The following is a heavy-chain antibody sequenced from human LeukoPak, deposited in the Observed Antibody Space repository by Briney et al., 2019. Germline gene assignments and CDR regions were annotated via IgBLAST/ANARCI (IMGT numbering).Heavy chain of an antibody. CDR2: ISNAGGTT. V-gene: IGHV3-23*01. Sequence: GGSLRLSCKASGFTFGSYAMSWARQAPGKGLEWVSIISNAGGTTYYADSVRGRFTISRDNSKNTLYLQMNSLRAEDTAVYYCVKLSSGSGSKFGFDYWGQGTLVTVSS. J-gene: IGHJ4*02. CDR1: GFTFGSYA. D-gene: IGHD6-19*01. CDR3: VKLSSGSGSKFGFDY.